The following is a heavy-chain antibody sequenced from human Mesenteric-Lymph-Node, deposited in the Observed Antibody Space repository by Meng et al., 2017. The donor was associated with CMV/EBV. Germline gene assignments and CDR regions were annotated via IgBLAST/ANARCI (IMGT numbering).Heavy chain of an antibody. Sequence: GGSLRLSCAASGFTFSSYSMNWVRQAPGKGLEWVSSISSSSSYIYYADSVQGRFTISRDNAKNSLYLQMNSLRAEDTAVYYCARYGSQGGRPTDYYYYGMDVWGQGTTVTVSS. V-gene: IGHV3-21*01. CDR1: GFTFSSYS. D-gene: IGHD1-26*01. CDR3: ARYGSQGGRPTDYYYYGMDV. CDR2: ISSSSSYI. J-gene: IGHJ6*02.